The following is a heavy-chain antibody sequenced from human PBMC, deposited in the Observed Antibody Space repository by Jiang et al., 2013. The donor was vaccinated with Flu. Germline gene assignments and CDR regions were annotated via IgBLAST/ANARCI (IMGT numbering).Heavy chain of an antibody. V-gene: IGHV3-73*01. D-gene: IGHD4-23*01. CDR3: TRLTPQLTRRAHFDY. Sequence: EWVGRIRSKANSYATAYAASVKGRFTISRDDSKNTAYLQMNSLKTEDTAVYYCTRLTPQLTRRAHFDYWGQGTLVTVSS. J-gene: IGHJ4*02. CDR2: IRSKANSYAT.